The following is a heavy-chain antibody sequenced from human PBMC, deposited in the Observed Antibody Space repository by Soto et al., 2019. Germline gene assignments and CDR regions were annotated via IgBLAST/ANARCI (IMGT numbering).Heavy chain of an antibody. CDR2: VSGNNGAS. J-gene: IGHJ5*01. D-gene: IGHD2-2*01. CDR3: VRDQKYFRVNGNWFDS. V-gene: IGHV1-18*04. Sequence: GASVKVSCKASGYTSADFGISCVRQAPLQGLEWMGWVSGNNGASNPAPKVQGRITMTLDTSTGVSYMALRSLRSDDTAIYYCVRDQKYFRVNGNWFDSWGQGTLVTVSS. CDR1: GYTSADFG.